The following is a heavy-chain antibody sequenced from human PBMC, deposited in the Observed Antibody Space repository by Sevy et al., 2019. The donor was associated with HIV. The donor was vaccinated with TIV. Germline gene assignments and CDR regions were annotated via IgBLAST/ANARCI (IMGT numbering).Heavy chain of an antibody. D-gene: IGHD3-22*01. V-gene: IGHV3-30-3*01. J-gene: IGHJ3*02. CDR1: GFTFSRYA. CDR3: TRNLNYSDDSSGSVHDAFEI. CDR2: ISYDGTIK. Sequence: GGSLRLSCAASGFTFSRYAMHWVRQAPGKGLEWVTIISYDGTIKYYAESVKGRSTISIDNSKNTLYLQMNSLSTDDTAVYYFTRNLNYSDDSSGSVHDAFEIWGQGTTVTVSS.